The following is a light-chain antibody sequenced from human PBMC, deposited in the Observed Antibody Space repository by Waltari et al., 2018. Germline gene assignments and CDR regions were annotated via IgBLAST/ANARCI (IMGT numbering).Light chain of an antibody. CDR1: QNMYSN. CDR2: AAS. V-gene: IGKV1-6*01. Sequence: IQMTQSPSALSASVGDRVTISCRASQNMYSNLAWYQQKPGKAPKLLIYAASSLQSGIPSRFSGSGSGTDFTLTISSLQPEDSAAYYCQHYYDNPLTFGGGTKVEIK. J-gene: IGKJ4*01. CDR3: QHYYDNPLT.